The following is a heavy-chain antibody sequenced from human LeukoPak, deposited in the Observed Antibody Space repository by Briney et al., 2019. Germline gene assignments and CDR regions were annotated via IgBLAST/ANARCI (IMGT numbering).Heavy chain of an antibody. Sequence: GGFLRLSCAASGFTFGDYAMHWVRQVPGKGLEWVSVISGDAGSTYYADSVKGRFTISRDNSKNSLWLQMNSLRTEDTALYYCAKGLYHYDSSPFPSFDYWGQGALVTVSS. CDR2: ISGDAGST. CDR3: AKGLYHYDSSPFPSFDY. V-gene: IGHV3-43*02. CDR1: GFTFGDYA. D-gene: IGHD3-22*01. J-gene: IGHJ4*02.